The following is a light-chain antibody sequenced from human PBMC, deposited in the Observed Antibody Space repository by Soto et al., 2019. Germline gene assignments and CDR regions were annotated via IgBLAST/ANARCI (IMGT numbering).Light chain of an antibody. CDR3: QQSYTTPRT. CDR2: LAS. CDR1: QSISRY. Sequence: DIQMTQSPSSLSASVGDRVTITCRASQSISRYLNCYQQKPGKAPNLLIYLASNLQSGVPSRFAGSGSGTDFTLTISSLQPEDFAIYYCQQSYTTPRTFGQGTKVDIK. V-gene: IGKV1-39*01. J-gene: IGKJ1*01.